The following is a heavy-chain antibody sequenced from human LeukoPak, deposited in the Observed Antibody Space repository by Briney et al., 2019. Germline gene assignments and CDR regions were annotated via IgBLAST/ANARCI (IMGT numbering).Heavy chain of an antibody. CDR1: GGSISSSSYY. V-gene: IGHV4-39*01. Sequence: SETLSLTCTVSGGSISSSSYYWGWIRQPPGKGLEWIGSIYYSGSTYYNPSLKSRVTISVDTSKNQFSLKLSSVTAADTAVYYCARFIAVAGYYFDYWGQGTLVTVSS. D-gene: IGHD6-19*01. CDR3: ARFIAVAGYYFDY. CDR2: IYYSGST. J-gene: IGHJ4*02.